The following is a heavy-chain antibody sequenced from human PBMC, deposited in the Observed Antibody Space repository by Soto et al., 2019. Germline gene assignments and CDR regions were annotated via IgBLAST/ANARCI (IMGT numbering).Heavy chain of an antibody. CDR1: GFTFSNAW. CDR3: TTDDPINKN. V-gene: IGHV3-15*01. J-gene: IGHJ4*02. Sequence: PGGSLRLSCAASGFTFSNAWMSWVRQAPGKGLEWVGRIKSRTNGGTTDYATPVKGRFTISRDDSKNTLFPQMNSLKTEDTAVYYCTTDDPINKNWGQGTLVTVSS. CDR2: IKSRTNGGTT.